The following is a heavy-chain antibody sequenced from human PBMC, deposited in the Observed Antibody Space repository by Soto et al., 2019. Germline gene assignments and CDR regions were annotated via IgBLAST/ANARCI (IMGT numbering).Heavy chain of an antibody. CDR1: GYTFTSYG. J-gene: IGHJ4*02. CDR2: ISAYNGNT. Sequence: ASVKVSCKASGYTFTSYGISWVRQAPGQGLEWMGWISAYNGNTNYAQKLQGRGTMTTDTSTSTAYMELRSLRSDDTAVYYCARTQRPYNWNYGGGLFDYWGQGTRVTVSS. D-gene: IGHD1-7*01. CDR3: ARTQRPYNWNYGGGLFDY. V-gene: IGHV1-18*01.